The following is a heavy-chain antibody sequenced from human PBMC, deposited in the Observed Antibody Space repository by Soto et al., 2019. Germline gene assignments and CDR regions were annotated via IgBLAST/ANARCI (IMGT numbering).Heavy chain of an antibody. J-gene: IGHJ5*02. Sequence: GASVKVSCKASGFTFTSSAVQWVRQARGQRLEWIGWIVVGSGNTNYAQKFQERVTITRDMSTSTAYMELSSLRSDDTAIYYCARRHLLDYIRWCFDPWGLGTLVTVSS. CDR1: GFTFTSSA. CDR3: ARRHLLDYIRWCFDP. V-gene: IGHV1-58*01. CDR2: IVVGSGNT. D-gene: IGHD2-21*01.